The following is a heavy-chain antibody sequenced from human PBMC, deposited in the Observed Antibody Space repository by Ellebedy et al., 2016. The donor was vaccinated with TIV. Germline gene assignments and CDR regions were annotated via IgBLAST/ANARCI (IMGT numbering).Heavy chain of an antibody. CDR1: GFTFSDYY. CDR3: AGLTVPGGHY. D-gene: IGHD6-19*01. CDR2: ISTSSNYI. V-gene: IGHV3-11*06. J-gene: IGHJ4*02. Sequence: PGGSLRLSCAASGFTFSDYYMSWIRQAPGKGLEWVSSISTSSNYIYYADSVKGRFTISRDNAKNSLYLQMNSLRAEDTAVYYCAGLTVPGGHYWGQGTLVIVSS.